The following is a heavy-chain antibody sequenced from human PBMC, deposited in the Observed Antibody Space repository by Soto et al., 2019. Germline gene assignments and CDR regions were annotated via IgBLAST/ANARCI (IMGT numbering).Heavy chain of an antibody. Sequence: GGSLRLSCAASGFTFSSYAMSWVRQAPGKGLEWVSAISGSGGSTYYADSVKGRFTISRDNSKNTLYLQMNSLRAEDTAVYYCAKDSDYYDSSGYFSWGQGTLVTVSS. J-gene: IGHJ5*02. V-gene: IGHV3-23*01. CDR2: ISGSGGST. CDR1: GFTFSSYA. CDR3: AKDSDYYDSSGYFS. D-gene: IGHD3-22*01.